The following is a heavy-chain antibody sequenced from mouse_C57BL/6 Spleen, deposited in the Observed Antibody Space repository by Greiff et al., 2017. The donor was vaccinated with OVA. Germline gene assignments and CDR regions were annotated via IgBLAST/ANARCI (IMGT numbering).Heavy chain of an antibody. CDR1: GYTFTSYW. Sequence: QVQLQQSGAELVRPGSSVKLSCKASGYTFTSYWMHWVKQRPIQGLEWIGNIDPSDSETHYNQKFKDKATLTVDKSSSTAYMQLSSLTSEDSAVYYCARERITTVVARGYFDVWGTGTTVTVSS. CDR2: IDPSDSET. CDR3: ARERITTVVARGYFDV. D-gene: IGHD1-1*01. J-gene: IGHJ1*03. V-gene: IGHV1-52*01.